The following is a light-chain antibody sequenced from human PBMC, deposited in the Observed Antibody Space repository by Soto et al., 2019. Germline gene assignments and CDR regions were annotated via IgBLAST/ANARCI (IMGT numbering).Light chain of an antibody. V-gene: IGKV3-20*01. CDR2: GES. Sequence: EIVMTQSPATLSVSPGERATLSCTASHSVSNNLAWYQQKLGQAPRVLIYGESSRATGIPDRFSGSGSGTDFTLTISRLEPEDFAVYYCQQYGSSPTITFGQGTRLEIK. CDR3: QQYGSSPTIT. CDR1: HSVSNN. J-gene: IGKJ5*01.